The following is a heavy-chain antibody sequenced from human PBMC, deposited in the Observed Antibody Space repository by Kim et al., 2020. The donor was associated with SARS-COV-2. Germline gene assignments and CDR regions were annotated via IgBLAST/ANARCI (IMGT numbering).Heavy chain of an antibody. Sequence: SETLSLTCAVYGGSFSGYYWSWIRQPPGKGLEWIGEINHSGSTNYNPSLKSRVTISVDTSKNQFSLKLSSVTAADTAVYYCARWGRGSYYGSGSIPLRWFDYWGQGTLVTVSS. D-gene: IGHD3-10*01. V-gene: IGHV4-34*01. CDR2: INHSGST. CDR1: GGSFSGYY. CDR3: ARWGRGSYYGSGSIPLRWFDY. J-gene: IGHJ4*02.